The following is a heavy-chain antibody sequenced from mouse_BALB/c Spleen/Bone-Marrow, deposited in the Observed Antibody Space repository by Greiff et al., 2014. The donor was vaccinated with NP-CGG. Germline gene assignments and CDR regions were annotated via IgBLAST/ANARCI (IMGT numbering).Heavy chain of an antibody. D-gene: IGHD1-1*01. Sequence: LQQSGSELVRPGASVKLSCKASGYTFTSYWMHWVKQRHGQGLEWIGNINPGGGTTNYDEKFKSKGTLTVDTSSSTAYMHLSSLTSEDSAVYYCTRGYYCGSNFVGFAYWGQGTLVTVSA. V-gene: IGHV1S22*01. CDR2: INPGGGTT. CDR1: GYTFTSYW. CDR3: TRGYYCGSNFVGFAY. J-gene: IGHJ3*01.